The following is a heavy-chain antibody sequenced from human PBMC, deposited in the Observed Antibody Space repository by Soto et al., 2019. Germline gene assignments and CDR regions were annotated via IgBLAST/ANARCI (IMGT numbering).Heavy chain of an antibody. Sequence: EVQLVESGGGLVQPGGSLRLSCTVSGFTFSNLNMIWVRQAPGKGLEWVSYISSRSDTMYYADAVKGRFIISRDNAKNSRYLQMNSLRDEDTAVYYCEKKRSYSGWAPIWFDPWGQGTMVTVSS. CDR2: ISSRSDTM. J-gene: IGHJ5*02. CDR1: GFTFSNLN. V-gene: IGHV3-48*02. D-gene: IGHD5-12*01. CDR3: EKKRSYSGWAPIWFDP.